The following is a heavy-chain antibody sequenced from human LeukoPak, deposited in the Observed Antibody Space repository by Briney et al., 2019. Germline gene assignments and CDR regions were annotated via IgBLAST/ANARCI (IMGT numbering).Heavy chain of an antibody. CDR1: FSNYY. D-gene: IGHD6-19*01. Sequence: GASVKVSCKAFSNYYIHWVRQAPGQGLEWMGWINPNSGGTNYAQKFQGRVTMTRDTSISTAYMELSRLRSDDTAMYYCARSSGWKYNIDYWGQGTLVTVSS. J-gene: IGHJ4*02. CDR2: INPNSGGT. CDR3: ARSSGWKYNIDY. V-gene: IGHV1-2*02.